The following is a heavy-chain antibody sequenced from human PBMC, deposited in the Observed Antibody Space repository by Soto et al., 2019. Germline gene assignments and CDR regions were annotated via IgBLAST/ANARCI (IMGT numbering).Heavy chain of an antibody. Sequence: SETLSLTCTVSGGSISSSSYYWGWIRQPPGKGLEWIGSIYYSGSTYYNPSLKSRVTISVDTSKNQFSLKLSSVTAADTAVYYCARLTYYDFWSGRGMGYFDYWGQGTLVTVSS. CDR2: IYYSGST. J-gene: IGHJ4*02. CDR1: GGSISSSSYY. V-gene: IGHV4-39*01. CDR3: ARLTYYDFWSGRGMGYFDY. D-gene: IGHD3-3*01.